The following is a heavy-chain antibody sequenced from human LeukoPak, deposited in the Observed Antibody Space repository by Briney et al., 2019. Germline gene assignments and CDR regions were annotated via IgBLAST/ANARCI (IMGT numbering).Heavy chain of an antibody. Sequence: GGSLRLSCAASGFTFSSYSMNWVRQAPGKGLEWVSSISSSSSYIYYADSVKGRFTISRDNSKNTLYLQMNSLRAEDTAVYYCASNPGELLRDYWGQGTLVTVSS. V-gene: IGHV3-21*04. D-gene: IGHD1-26*01. CDR3: ASNPGELLRDY. CDR1: GFTFSSYS. CDR2: ISSSSSYI. J-gene: IGHJ4*02.